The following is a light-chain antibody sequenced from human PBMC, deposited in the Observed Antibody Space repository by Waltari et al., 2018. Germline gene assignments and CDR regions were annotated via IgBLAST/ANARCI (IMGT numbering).Light chain of an antibody. J-gene: IGLJ3*02. CDR3: QSYDSGLSAPV. Sequence: QSVLTQPPSVSGAPGQRVTIPCSGSRSNIGSNHAIHWYQPLPGTAPKLLIYEDANRPSGSPNRYAGSRSATSASLAITGLQAEDEADYYCQSYDSGLSAPVFGGGTKLTVL. CDR1: RSNIGSNHA. V-gene: IGLV1-40*01. CDR2: EDA.